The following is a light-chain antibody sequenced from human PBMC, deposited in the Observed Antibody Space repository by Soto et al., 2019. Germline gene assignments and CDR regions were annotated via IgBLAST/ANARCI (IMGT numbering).Light chain of an antibody. J-gene: IGLJ2*01. CDR1: SSDVAGYNY. CDR3: SSYTRSSTPI. V-gene: IGLV2-14*01. Sequence: QSALTQPASVSGSPGQSITISCTGTSSDVAGYNYVSWYQQHPGKAPKLMIYDVSNRPSGVSNRFSGSKSGNTASLTISGLQAEDEADYYCSSYTRSSTPIFGGGTQLTVL. CDR2: DVS.